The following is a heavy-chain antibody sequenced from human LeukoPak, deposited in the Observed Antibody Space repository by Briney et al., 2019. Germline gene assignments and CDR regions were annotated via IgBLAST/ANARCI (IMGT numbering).Heavy chain of an antibody. V-gene: IGHV1-2*02. Sequence: ASVKVSCKASGYTFTGYYMHWVRQAPGQGLEWMGWINPNSGGTNYAQKFQGRVTISVDTSKNQFSLKLSSVTAADTAVYYCARRSTVVGMGWFDPWGQGTLVTVSS. CDR1: GYTFTGYY. D-gene: IGHD2-21*01. CDR2: INPNSGGT. CDR3: ARRSTVVGMGWFDP. J-gene: IGHJ5*02.